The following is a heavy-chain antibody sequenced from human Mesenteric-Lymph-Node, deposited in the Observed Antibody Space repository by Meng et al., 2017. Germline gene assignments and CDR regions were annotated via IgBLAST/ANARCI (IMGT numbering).Heavy chain of an antibody. CDR3: AVWSGSYYPN. Sequence: QVQLKESGPGLLRPSETLSLTCTVSGASVTTDNYCWSWIRQPPGKRLEWIGYFYTTGLTNYNPSLKSRVSISVDNFNNQFSLKLNSVTAADTAVYYCAVWSGSYYPNWGQGTLVTVSS. V-gene: IGHV4-61*01. CDR1: GASVTTDNYC. CDR2: FYTTGLT. D-gene: IGHD1-26*01. J-gene: IGHJ4*02.